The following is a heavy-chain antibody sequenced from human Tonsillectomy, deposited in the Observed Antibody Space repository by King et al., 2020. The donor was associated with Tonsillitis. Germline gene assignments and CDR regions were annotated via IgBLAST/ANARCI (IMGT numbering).Heavy chain of an antibody. Sequence: QLVQSGGEVKKAGASVKVSCKASGYTFTSYGISWVRQAPGQGLEWMGWISAYDGKTKFAQKLQGRVTMNTDRSTSTTYMELRSLRSDDTAVYYCARDRGDGGWNYEDYWGQGTLVTVSS. D-gene: IGHD1-7*01. CDR3: ARDRGDGGWNYEDY. CDR1: GYTFTSYG. CDR2: ISAYDGKT. V-gene: IGHV1-18*04. J-gene: IGHJ4*02.